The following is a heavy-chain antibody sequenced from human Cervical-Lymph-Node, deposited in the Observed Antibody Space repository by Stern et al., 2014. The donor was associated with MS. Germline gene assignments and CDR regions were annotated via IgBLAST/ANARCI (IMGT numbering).Heavy chain of an antibody. V-gene: IGHV1-58*01. CDR2: ILLVSGDR. CDR3: AAGLRGGLRQSVYYYYEMDV. J-gene: IGHJ6*02. Sequence: QMQLVQSGPEVKKPGTSVRVSCKASGFTFSSSSVQWVRQARGQRLEWIGWILLVSGDRYYSQKFEERVTFTRDLSTNTAYMEVSGRRSEDTAVYYCAAGLRGGLRQSVYYYYEMDVWGQGTTVTVSS. D-gene: IGHD3-10*01. CDR1: GFTFSSSS.